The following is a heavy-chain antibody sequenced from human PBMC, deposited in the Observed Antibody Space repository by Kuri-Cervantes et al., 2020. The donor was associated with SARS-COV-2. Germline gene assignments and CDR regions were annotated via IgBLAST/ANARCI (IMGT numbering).Heavy chain of an antibody. CDR3: TTSPRYYYDSSGQSRSFDY. CDR2: IKSKTDGGTT. Sequence: GESLKISCAASGFTFSNAWMSWVRQAPGEGLEWVGRIKSKTDGGTTDYAAPVKGRFTISRDDSKNTLYLQMNSLKTEDTAVYYCTTSPRYYYDSSGQSRSFDYWGQGTLVTVSS. J-gene: IGHJ4*02. CDR1: GFTFSNAW. V-gene: IGHV3-15*01. D-gene: IGHD3-22*01.